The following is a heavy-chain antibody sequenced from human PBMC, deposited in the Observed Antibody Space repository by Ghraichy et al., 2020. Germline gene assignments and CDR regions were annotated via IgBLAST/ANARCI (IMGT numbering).Heavy chain of an antibody. CDR2: IWYDGSNK. V-gene: IGHV3-33*01. CDR1: GFSFNSYG. Sequence: LSLTCAASGFSFNSYGMHWVRQAPGKGLEWVAVIWYDGSNKYYADSVKGRFTISRDNSKNTLYLQMNSLRAEDTAMYYCARDLIPHLSFDYWGQGTLVTVSS. CDR3: ARDLIPHLSFDY. J-gene: IGHJ4*02.